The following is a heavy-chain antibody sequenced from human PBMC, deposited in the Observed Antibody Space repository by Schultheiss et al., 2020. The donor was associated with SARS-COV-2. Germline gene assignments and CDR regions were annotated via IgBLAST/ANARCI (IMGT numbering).Heavy chain of an antibody. CDR2: ISWDGGST. D-gene: IGHD2-15*01. CDR3: ARERVGWQRAAGGVYFDY. V-gene: IGHV3-43*01. J-gene: IGHJ4*02. Sequence: GGSLRLSCAASGFTFDDYTMHWVRQAPGKGLEWVSLISWDGGSTYYADSVKGRFSISRDNSKNTVSLQMNSLRAEDTAVYYCARERVGWQRAAGGVYFDYWGQGTLVTVSS. CDR1: GFTFDDYT.